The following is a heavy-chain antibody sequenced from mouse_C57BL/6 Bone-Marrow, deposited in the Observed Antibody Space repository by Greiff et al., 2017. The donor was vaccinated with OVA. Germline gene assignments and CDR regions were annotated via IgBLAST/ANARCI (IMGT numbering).Heavy chain of an antibody. Sequence: EEPGPGLVKPSQSLSLTCSVTGYSITSGYYWNWIRQLPGNKQEWMGYISNDGSNNYNPSLKNRSSITHDTSKNPFFLKLNSVTTEDTAAYYFARDSDQCAYWGQGTLVTVSA. D-gene: IGHD6-1*01. CDR2: ISNDGSN. CDR1: GYSITSGYY. CDR3: ARDSDQCAY. J-gene: IGHJ3*01. V-gene: IGHV3-6*01.